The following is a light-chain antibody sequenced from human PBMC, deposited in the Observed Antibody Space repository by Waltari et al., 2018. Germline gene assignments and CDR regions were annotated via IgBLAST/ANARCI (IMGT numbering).Light chain of an antibody. Sequence: QMTQSPSTLSASVGDRVTITCRASQNINSWLAWYQQKPGKAPKLLIYKASSLETGVPSRFSGSESGTEFTLTINSLQPDDFATYYCQQYNSYHIFTFGPGTKVEI. CDR1: QNINSW. V-gene: IGKV1-5*03. CDR3: QQYNSYHIFT. J-gene: IGKJ3*01. CDR2: KAS.